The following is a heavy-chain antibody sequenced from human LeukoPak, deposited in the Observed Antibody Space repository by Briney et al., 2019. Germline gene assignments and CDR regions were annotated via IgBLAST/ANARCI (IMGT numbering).Heavy chain of an antibody. Sequence: SVKVSCKASGGTFSSYAISWVRQAPGQGLEWMGGIIPIFGTANYAQKFQGRVTITADESTNTAYMELSSLRSEDTAVYYCARGPDYSNYNYYYYMGVWGKGTTVTVSS. D-gene: IGHD4-11*01. CDR1: GGTFSSYA. CDR3: ARGPDYSNYNYYYYMGV. V-gene: IGHV1-69*01. CDR2: IIPIFGTA. J-gene: IGHJ6*03.